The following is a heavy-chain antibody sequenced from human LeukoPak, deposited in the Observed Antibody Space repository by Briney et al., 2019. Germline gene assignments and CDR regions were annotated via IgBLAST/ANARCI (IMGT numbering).Heavy chain of an antibody. CDR3: ARQGDRGYSYGL. V-gene: IGHV4-39*07. Sequence: SETLSLTCTVSGGSITNNNYYWDWIRQPPGKGLEWIGNLYYSGSAHYNPSLKSRVTILIDKSKNQISLELTSVTAADTAVYHCARQGDRGYSYGLWGQGILVSVSS. D-gene: IGHD5-18*01. CDR1: GGSITNNNYY. J-gene: IGHJ4*02. CDR2: LYYSGSA.